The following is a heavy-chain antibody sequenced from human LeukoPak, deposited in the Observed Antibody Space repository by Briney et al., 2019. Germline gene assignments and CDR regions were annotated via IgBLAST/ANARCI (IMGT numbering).Heavy chain of an antibody. Sequence: GASVKVSCKASGYTFTSYGISGVRQAPAQGLEGMGWISAYNGNTNYAQNLQGRVTMTTDTATSTAYLELRSLRSDDTAVYYCARLSSGQSHFDYWGQGTLVTVSS. CDR2: ISAYNGNT. CDR3: ARLSSGQSHFDY. V-gene: IGHV1-18*01. CDR1: GYTFTSYG. D-gene: IGHD3-22*01. J-gene: IGHJ4*02.